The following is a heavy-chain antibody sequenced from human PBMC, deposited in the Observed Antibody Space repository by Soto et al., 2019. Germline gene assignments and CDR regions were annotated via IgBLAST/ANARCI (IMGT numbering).Heavy chain of an antibody. CDR2: IYYSGST. Sequence: PSETLSLTCTVSGGSISSYYWSWIRQPPGKGLEWIGYIYYSGSTNYNPSLKSRVTISVDTSKNQFSLKLSSVTAADTAVYYCARAEAVAGTDYYYYGMDVWGQGTTVTSP. CDR3: ARAEAVAGTDYYYYGMDV. D-gene: IGHD6-19*01. J-gene: IGHJ6*02. V-gene: IGHV4-59*01. CDR1: GGSISSYY.